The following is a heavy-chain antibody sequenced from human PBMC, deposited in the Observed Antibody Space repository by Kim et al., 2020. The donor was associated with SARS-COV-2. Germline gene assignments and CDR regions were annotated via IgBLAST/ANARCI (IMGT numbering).Heavy chain of an antibody. CDR1: GYTFTSYY. Sequence: ASVKVSCKASGYTFTSYYMHWVRQAPGQGLEWMGIINPSGGSTSYEQKFQGRVTMTRDTSTSTVYMELSSLRSEDTAVYYCARGSGMPYYYYGMDVWGQGTTVTVSS. CDR3: ARGSGMPYYYYGMDV. V-gene: IGHV1-46*03. J-gene: IGHJ6*02. D-gene: IGHD3-10*01. CDR2: INPSGGST.